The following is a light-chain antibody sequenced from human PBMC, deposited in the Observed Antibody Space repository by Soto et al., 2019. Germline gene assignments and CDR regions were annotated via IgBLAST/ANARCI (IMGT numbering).Light chain of an antibody. CDR2: GAS. Sequence: EIVMTQSPVTLSVSPGEGATLSCRASQSVAKRLAWYQQKPGQAPRLLIYGASSRDTRVPARFSGSGSGTEFTLTISSLQSEDSAVYYCQQYNTWPRTFGQGTKLEIK. V-gene: IGKV3-15*01. CDR3: QQYNTWPRT. J-gene: IGKJ2*01. CDR1: QSVAKR.